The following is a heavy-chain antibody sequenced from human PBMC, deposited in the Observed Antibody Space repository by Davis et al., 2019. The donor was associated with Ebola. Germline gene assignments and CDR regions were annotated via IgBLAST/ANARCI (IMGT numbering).Heavy chain of an antibody. Sequence: AASVKVSCKASGGTFSSYAISWVRQAPGQGLEWMGGIIPIFGTANYAQKFQGRVTITADESTSTAYMELRSLRSDDTAVYYCAREGYCSSTSCYWDYYYYGMDVWGQGTTVTVSS. CDR1: GGTFSSYA. J-gene: IGHJ6*02. CDR3: AREGYCSSTSCYWDYYYYGMDV. CDR2: IIPIFGTA. D-gene: IGHD2-2*01. V-gene: IGHV1-69*13.